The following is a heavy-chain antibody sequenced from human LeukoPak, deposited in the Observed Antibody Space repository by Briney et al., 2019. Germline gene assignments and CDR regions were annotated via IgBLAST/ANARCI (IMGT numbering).Heavy chain of an antibody. D-gene: IGHD6-13*01. J-gene: IGHJ6*03. CDR2: ISSSSSYI. CDR3: AKYGGSSGTWGPYYYYYYMDV. V-gene: IGHV3-21*04. Sequence: PGGSLRLSCAASGFTFSSYSMNWVRQAPGKGLEWVSSISSSSSYIYYADSVKGRFTISRDNAKNSLYLQMNSLRAEDTAVYYCAKYGGSSGTWGPYYYYYYMDVWGKGTTVTISS. CDR1: GFTFSSYS.